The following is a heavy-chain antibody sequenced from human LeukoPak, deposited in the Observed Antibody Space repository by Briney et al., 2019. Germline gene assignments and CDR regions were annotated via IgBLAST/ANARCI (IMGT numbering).Heavy chain of an antibody. D-gene: IGHD2-2*01. CDR2: ISSSGSTI. CDR3: ARPYCSSTSCYA. V-gene: IGHV3-11*01. Sequence: GGSLRLSCAASGFTFSDYYMSWIRQAPGKGLEWVSYISSSGSTIYYADSVEGRFTISRDNAKNSLYLQMNSLRAEDTAVYYCARPYCSSTSCYAWGQGTLVTVSS. CDR1: GFTFSDYY. J-gene: IGHJ4*02.